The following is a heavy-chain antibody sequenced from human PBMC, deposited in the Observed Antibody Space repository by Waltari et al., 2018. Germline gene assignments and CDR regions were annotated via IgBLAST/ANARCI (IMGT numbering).Heavy chain of an antibody. D-gene: IGHD3-10*01. CDR3: ARGWVYGSGSYSWFDP. Sequence: QVQLMQSGAEVKKPGASVKVSCKASGYTFTSYDINWVRQATGQGLEWMGWMNPNSGSTCYAQKFQGRGTMTRNTSIATASMELSSLSFEDTAVYYCARGWVYGSGSYSWFDPWGQGTLVTVSS. CDR1: GYTFTSYD. J-gene: IGHJ5*02. V-gene: IGHV1-8*01. CDR2: MNPNSGST.